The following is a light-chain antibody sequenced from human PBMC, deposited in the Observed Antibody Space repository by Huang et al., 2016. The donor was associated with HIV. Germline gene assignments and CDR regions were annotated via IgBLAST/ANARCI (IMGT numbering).Light chain of an antibody. CDR3: QQYYIIPRT. J-gene: IGKJ2*01. V-gene: IGKV1-NL1*01. Sequence: DIQMTQSPSSLSASVGDRVTITCRASQGISDSVAWYQQKAGKAPKLLLYAASRLQSGVPSRFSGSGSGTDFTLTISSLQPEDFATFYCQQYYIIPRTFGQGTKLEIK. CDR2: AAS. CDR1: QGISDS.